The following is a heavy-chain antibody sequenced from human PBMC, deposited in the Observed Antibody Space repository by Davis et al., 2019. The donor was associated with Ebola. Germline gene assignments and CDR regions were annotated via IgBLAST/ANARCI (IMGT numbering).Heavy chain of an antibody. Sequence: GESLKISCAASGFTFGSYWMLWVRQVPGKGLVWVSRIDSDGTTTTYADSVKGRFTISRDNPKNTLYLQMNSRRAEDTGVYYCARDQVGPGAIIDFWGQGTPVTVSS. CDR3: ARDQVGPGAIIDF. CDR2: IDSDGTTT. V-gene: IGHV3-74*01. J-gene: IGHJ4*02. D-gene: IGHD1-26*01. CDR1: GFTFGSYW.